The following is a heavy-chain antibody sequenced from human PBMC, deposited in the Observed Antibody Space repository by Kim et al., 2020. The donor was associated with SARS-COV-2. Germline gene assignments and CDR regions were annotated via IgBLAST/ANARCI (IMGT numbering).Heavy chain of an antibody. CDR1: GYTFTSYG. CDR3: ARRYGSGSFFVRARYYYYGMDV. Sequence: ASVKVSCKASGYTFTSYGISWVRQAPGQGLEWMGWISAYNGNTNYAQKLQGRVTMTTDTSTSTAYMELRSLRSDDTAVYYCARRYGSGSFFVRARYYYYGMDVWGQGTTVTVSS. J-gene: IGHJ6*02. V-gene: IGHV1-18*04. CDR2: ISAYNGNT. D-gene: IGHD3-10*01.